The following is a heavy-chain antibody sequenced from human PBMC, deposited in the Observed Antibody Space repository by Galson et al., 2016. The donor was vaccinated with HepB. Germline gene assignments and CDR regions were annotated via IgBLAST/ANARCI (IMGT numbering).Heavy chain of an antibody. CDR2: IRSKAYGGTT. V-gene: IGHV3-49*03. D-gene: IGHD3-3*01. CDR1: GFTFGDYA. Sequence: SLRLSCAASGFTFGDYAMSWFRQAPGKGLEWVGFIRSKAYGGTTEYAASVKGRFTISRDDSKSIAYLQMNSLKTEDTAVYYCTRRPYDFWRGYCPDYWGQGTLVTVSS. J-gene: IGHJ4*02. CDR3: TRRPYDFWRGYCPDY.